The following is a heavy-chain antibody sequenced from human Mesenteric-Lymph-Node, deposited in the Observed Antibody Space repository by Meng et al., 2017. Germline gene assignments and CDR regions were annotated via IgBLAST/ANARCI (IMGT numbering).Heavy chain of an antibody. CDR1: GYTFTSYG. D-gene: IGHD2-15*01. J-gene: IGHJ6*02. V-gene: IGHV1-18*01. CDR3: ARGADCSGGRCQLLRDYYYYGMDV. Sequence: ASVKVSCKASGYTFTSYGISWVRQAPGQGLEWMGWISAYNGNTNYAQKLQGRVTMTTDTSTSTAYMEVSSLRSEDTAVYYCARGADCSGGRCQLLRDYYYYGMDVWGQGTTVTVSS. CDR2: ISAYNGNT.